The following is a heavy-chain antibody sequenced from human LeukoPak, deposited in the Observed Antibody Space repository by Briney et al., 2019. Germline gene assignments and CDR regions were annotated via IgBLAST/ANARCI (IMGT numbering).Heavy chain of an antibody. J-gene: IGHJ4*02. CDR1: GGSFSGYY. V-gene: IGHV4-34*01. CDR3: ARGYSGWYYYFDY. D-gene: IGHD6-19*01. Sequence: PRETLSLTCAVYGGSFSGYYWSWIRQPPGKGLEWIGEINHSGSTNYNPSLKSRVTISVDTSKNQFSLKLSSVTAADTAVYYCARGYSGWYYYFDYWGQGTLVTVSS. CDR2: INHSGST.